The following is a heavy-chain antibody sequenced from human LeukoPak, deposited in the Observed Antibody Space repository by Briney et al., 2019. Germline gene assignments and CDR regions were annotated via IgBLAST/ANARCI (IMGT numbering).Heavy chain of an antibody. CDR3: ARDLSPWNLWFGELLNEADYYGMDV. J-gene: IGHJ6*02. Sequence: PGGSLRLSCAASGFTFSSYSMNWVRQAPGKGLEWVSSISSSSSYIYYADSVKGRFTISRDNAKNSLYLQMNSLRAEDTAVYYCARDLSPWNLWFGELLNEADYYGMDVWGQGTTVTVSS. D-gene: IGHD3-10*01. CDR1: GFTFSSYS. V-gene: IGHV3-21*01. CDR2: ISSSSSYI.